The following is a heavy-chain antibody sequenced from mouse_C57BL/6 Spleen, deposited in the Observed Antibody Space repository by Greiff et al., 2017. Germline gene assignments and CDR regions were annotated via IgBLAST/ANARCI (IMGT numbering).Heavy chain of an antibody. V-gene: IGHV1-64*01. CDR2: IHPNSGST. CDR3: ARGDYTFAY. CDR1: GYTFTSYW. J-gene: IGHJ3*01. Sequence: QVQLQQPGAELVKPGASVKLSCKASGYTFTSYWMHWVKQRPGQGLEWIGMIHPNSGSTNYNEKCKSKATLTVAKSSSAADMQLSSLTSEDSAVYYCARGDYTFAYWGKGTLVTVSA. D-gene: IGHD2-4*01.